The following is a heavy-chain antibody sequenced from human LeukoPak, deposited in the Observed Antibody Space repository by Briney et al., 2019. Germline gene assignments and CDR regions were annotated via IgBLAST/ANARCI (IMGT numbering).Heavy chain of an antibody. J-gene: IGHJ4*02. CDR1: GGSFSGYY. CDR2: IYHSGST. CDR3: ARWVGYCSSTSCSMDY. V-gene: IGHV4-34*01. D-gene: IGHD2-2*01. Sequence: PSETLSLTCAVYGGSFSGYYWSWLRQPPGKGLEWIGEIYHSGSTNYNPSLNSRVTISVDTSKNQFSLKLSSVTAADTAVYYCARWVGYCSSTSCSMDYWGQGTLVTVSS.